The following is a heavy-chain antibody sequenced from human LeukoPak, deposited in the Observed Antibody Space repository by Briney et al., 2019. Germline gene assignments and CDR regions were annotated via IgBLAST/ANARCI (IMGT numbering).Heavy chain of an antibody. CDR2: INHSGST. CDR1: GGSFSGYY. Sequence: SETLSLTCAVYGGSFSGYYWSWIRQPPGKGLEWIGEINHSGSTNYNPSLKSRVTISVDTSKNQFSLKLSSVTAADTAVYYCASHPSYYDILTGYYETDYWGQGTLVTVSS. CDR3: ASHPSYYDILTGYYETDY. V-gene: IGHV4-34*01. J-gene: IGHJ4*02. D-gene: IGHD3-9*01.